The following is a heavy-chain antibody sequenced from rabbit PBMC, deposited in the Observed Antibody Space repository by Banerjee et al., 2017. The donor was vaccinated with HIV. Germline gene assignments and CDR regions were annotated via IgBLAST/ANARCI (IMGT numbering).Heavy chain of an antibody. J-gene: IGHJ4*01. CDR1: GFSFSNKYV. CDR2: INTSSGNT. Sequence: QSLEESGGDLVKPEGSLTITCTASGFSFSNKYVMCWVRQAPGKGLEWIGCINTSSGNTVYASWAKGPFTIPKTSSTTVTLQMTSLTAADTATYFCARGWITMTMNLWGPGTLVTVS. CDR3: ARGWITMTMNL. V-gene: IGHV1S40*01. D-gene: IGHD2-1*01.